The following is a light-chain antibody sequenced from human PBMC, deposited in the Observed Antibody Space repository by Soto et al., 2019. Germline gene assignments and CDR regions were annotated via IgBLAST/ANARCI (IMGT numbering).Light chain of an antibody. Sequence: QSPSTLSASVGYRVTITCRASQSISSWLAWYQQKPGKAPKLLIYDASSLESGVPSRFSGSGSGTEFTLTISSLQPDDFATYYCQQYNSYPLTFGPGTKVDIK. CDR1: QSISSW. CDR2: DAS. V-gene: IGKV1-5*01. J-gene: IGKJ3*01. CDR3: QQYNSYPLT.